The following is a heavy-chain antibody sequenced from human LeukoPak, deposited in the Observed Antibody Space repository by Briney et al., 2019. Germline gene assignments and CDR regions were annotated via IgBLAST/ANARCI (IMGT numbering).Heavy chain of an antibody. CDR3: AKDSLRCREGFDP. CDR1: GFTFSSYS. Sequence: PGGSLRLSCAASGFTFSSYSMSWVRQAPGQGLEWVSVISGSGGNTYYADSVKGRFTISRDNSKNTLFLQMSSPRVEDTAIYYCAKDSLRCREGFDPWGQGTLVTVSS. J-gene: IGHJ5*02. D-gene: IGHD3-10*01. V-gene: IGHV3-23*01. CDR2: ISGSGGNT.